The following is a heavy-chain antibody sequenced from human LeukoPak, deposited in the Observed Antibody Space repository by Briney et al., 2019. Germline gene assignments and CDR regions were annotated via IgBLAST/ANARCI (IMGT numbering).Heavy chain of an antibody. Sequence: GGSLRLSCAAPGFSFSAYAMYWVRQAPGKGPEWVALIRYDGINKYYGDSVKGRFTISRDNSKNMLYLQMNSLRAEDTAVYYCVKTGSGWYGDYWGQGARVTVSS. CDR2: IRYDGINK. J-gene: IGHJ4*02. D-gene: IGHD6-13*01. CDR3: VKTGSGWYGDY. CDR1: GFSFSAYA. V-gene: IGHV3-30*02.